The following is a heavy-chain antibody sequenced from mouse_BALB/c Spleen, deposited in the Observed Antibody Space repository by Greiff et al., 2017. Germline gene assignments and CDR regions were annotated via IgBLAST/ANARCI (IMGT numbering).Heavy chain of an antibody. CDR3: ARSGGSCYFAY. J-gene: IGHJ3*01. V-gene: IGHV1-7*01. CDR2: INPSTGYT. D-gene: IGHD1-1*01. CDR1: GYTFTSYW. Sequence: QVQLKESGAELAKPGASVKMSCKASGYTFTSYWMHWVKQRPGQGLEWIGYINPSTGYTEYNQKFKDKATLTADKSSSTAYMQLSSVTSEDSAVYYCARSGGSCYFAYWGQGTLVTVSA.